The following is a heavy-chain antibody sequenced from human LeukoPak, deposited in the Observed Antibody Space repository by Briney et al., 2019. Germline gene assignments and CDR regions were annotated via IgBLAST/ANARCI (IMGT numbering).Heavy chain of an antibody. CDR2: ISTSGGSV. V-gene: IGHV3-11*01. J-gene: IGHJ4*02. Sequence: GGSLRLSCAASGFTFSDYYMSWIRQAPGKGREWVSYISTSGGSVYYPNSVRGRFTISRDNAKNSLHLQMNSLRAEDTAVYYCARDRSDPDVVTEPTVKTCPDSSGQGTLVTVSS. D-gene: IGHD1-14*01. CDR3: ARDRSDPDVVTEPTVKTCPDS. CDR1: GFTFSDYY.